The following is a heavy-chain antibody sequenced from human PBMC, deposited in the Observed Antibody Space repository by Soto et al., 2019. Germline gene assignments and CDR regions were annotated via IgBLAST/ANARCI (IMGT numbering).Heavy chain of an antibody. CDR3: AKGLERASLDF. D-gene: IGHD1-1*01. Sequence: EVQLLESGGTLVQPGGSLRLSCVASGFTFSTHTMNWVRQAPGKGLEWVSRLTADSDDTSYADSIKGRFTISRDNSKNTLYLQMKSLRAEDTVIYYCAKGLERASLDFWGQGALVTVSS. V-gene: IGHV3-23*01. CDR1: GFTFSTHT. CDR2: LTADSDDT. J-gene: IGHJ4*02.